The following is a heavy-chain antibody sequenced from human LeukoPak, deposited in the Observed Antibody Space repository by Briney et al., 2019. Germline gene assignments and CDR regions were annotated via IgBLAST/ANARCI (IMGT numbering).Heavy chain of an antibody. J-gene: IGHJ4*02. CDR2: INHSGST. V-gene: IGHV4-34*01. CDR3: ARSLTYYYDSSGYYPVGY. Sequence: SETLSLTCAVYGGSFSGYYWSWIRQPPGKGLEWIGEINHSGSTNYNPSLKSRVTISVDTSKNQFSLKLSSVTAADTAVYYCARSLTYYYDSSGYYPVGYWGQGTLVTVSS. D-gene: IGHD3-22*01. CDR1: GGSFSGYY.